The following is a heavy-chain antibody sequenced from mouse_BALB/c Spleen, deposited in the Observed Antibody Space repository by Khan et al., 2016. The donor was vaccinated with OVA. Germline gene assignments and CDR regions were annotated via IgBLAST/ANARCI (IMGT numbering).Heavy chain of an antibody. J-gene: IGHJ4*01. Sequence: QVQLKESGPGLVAPSQSLSITCTASGYSLTTYGVNWIRQPPGKGLEWLGVIWGDGSTNYHSALISRLSTSKDNSKSQVCLKLNRLQTDDTATFYCAKWGDGSTYAMDYWGQGTSVTVSS. CDR2: IWGDGST. CDR3: AKWGDGSTYAMDY. CDR1: GYSLTTYG. V-gene: IGHV2-3*01. D-gene: IGHD2-3*01.